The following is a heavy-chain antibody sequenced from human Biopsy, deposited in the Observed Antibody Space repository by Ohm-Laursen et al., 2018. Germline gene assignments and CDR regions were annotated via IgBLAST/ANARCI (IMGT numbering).Heavy chain of an antibody. CDR3: AGGGGGLLPIRLTDF. J-gene: IGHJ4*02. CDR2: INHRGRS. V-gene: IGHV4-34*01. CDR1: GESFSDYY. D-gene: IGHD1-26*01. Sequence: SDTLSLTCEVSGESFSDYYWSWIRQSPGKGLEWIGEINHRGRSSYSPSLQSRVTVSVDASKNQFSPNMKSVNAADTAVYFCAGGGGGLLPIRLTDFWGPGMMVTVSS.